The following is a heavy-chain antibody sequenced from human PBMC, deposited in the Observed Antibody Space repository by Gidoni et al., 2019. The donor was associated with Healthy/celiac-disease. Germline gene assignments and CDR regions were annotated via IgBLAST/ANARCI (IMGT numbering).Heavy chain of an antibody. D-gene: IGHD3-10*01. V-gene: IGHV1-8*01. J-gene: IGHJ3*02. CDR1: GYTFTSYD. CDR3: ARVRGRDAFDI. Sequence: QVQLVQSGAEVKKPGASVKVACKASGYTFTSYDINLVRQDTGQGLEWMGWMNPKSGNTGYAQKFQGRVTMARNTSISTAYMELSSLRSEDTAVYYCARVRGRDAFDIWGQGTMVTVSS. CDR2: MNPKSGNT.